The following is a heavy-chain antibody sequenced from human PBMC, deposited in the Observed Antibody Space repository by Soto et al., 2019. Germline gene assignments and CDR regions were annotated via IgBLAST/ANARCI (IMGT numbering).Heavy chain of an antibody. Sequence: SETLSLTCTVSGGSISSGGYSWSWIRQHPGKGLEWIGYIYYSGSTYYNPSLKSRVTISVYTSKNQFSLKLSSVTAADTAVYYCARVGASSGRDYGSQGTLVTVSS. J-gene: IGHJ4*02. CDR3: ARVGASSGRDY. V-gene: IGHV4-31*03. CDR2: IYYSGST. D-gene: IGHD1-26*01. CDR1: GGSISSGGYS.